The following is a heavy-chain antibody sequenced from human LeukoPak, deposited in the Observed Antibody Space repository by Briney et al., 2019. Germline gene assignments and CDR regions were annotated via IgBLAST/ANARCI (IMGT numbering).Heavy chain of an antibody. J-gene: IGHJ6*03. CDR3: ARGPRITIFGVGYYYYYYMDV. CDR1: GGSFSGYY. Sequence: KSSETLSLTCAVYGGSFSGYYWSWIRQPPGKGLEWIGEINHSGSTNYNPSLKSRVTISVDTSKNQFSLKLSSVTAADTAVYYCARGPRITIFGVGYYYYYYMDVWGKGTTVTVSS. CDR2: INHSGST. D-gene: IGHD3-3*01. V-gene: IGHV4-34*01.